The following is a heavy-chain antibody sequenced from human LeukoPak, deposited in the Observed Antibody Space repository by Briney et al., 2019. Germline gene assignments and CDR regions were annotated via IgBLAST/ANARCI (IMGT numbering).Heavy chain of an antibody. CDR1: GYTFTGHY. J-gene: IGHJ4*02. CDR3: ARALGYSYGY. V-gene: IGHV1-2*02. CDR2: INPNSGGT. D-gene: IGHD5-18*01. Sequence: ASVKVSCKASGYTFTGHYMHWVRQAPGQGLEWMGWINPNSGGTNYAQKFQGRVTMTRDTSISTAYMELSRLRSDDTAVYYCARALGYSYGYWGQGTLVTVSS.